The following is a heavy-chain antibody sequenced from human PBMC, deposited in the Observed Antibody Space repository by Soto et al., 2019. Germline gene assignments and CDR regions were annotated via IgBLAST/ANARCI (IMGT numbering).Heavy chain of an antibody. CDR1: GFSFADYA. D-gene: IGHD6-13*01. CDR2: VRNIADGETT. J-gene: IGHJ6*03. Sequence: GGSLRLSCTTSGFSFADYAMSCFRLAPGKGLEWGGIVRNIADGETTEYAASVRGRFTVSRDNSKSIAYLQMNSLTSEDTAVYYCARYTYSSRYSYSCMEVSSHETTVATSS. CDR3: ARYTYSSRYSYSCMEV. V-gene: IGHV3-49*03.